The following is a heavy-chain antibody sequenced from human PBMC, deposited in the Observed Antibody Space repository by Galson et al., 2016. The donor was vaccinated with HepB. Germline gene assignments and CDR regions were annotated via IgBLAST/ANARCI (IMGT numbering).Heavy chain of an antibody. CDR1: AFTFRSHA. CDR2: LASHGRT. V-gene: IGHV3-23*01. Sequence: SLRLSCAASAFTFRSHAMTWVRQAPGTGLEWVSSLASHGRTYYADSVKGRFTISRDNAKNTLYLQLNSLRAEDTAVYYCANECRGGSCYPPETEGWGQGTLVTVSS. J-gene: IGHJ4*02. D-gene: IGHD2-15*01. CDR3: ANECRGGSCYPPETEG.